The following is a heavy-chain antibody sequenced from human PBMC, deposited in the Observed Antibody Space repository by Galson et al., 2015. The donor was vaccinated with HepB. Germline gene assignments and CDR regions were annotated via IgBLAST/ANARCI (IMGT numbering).Heavy chain of an antibody. CDR3: AKESGVYCSGGSCYFDY. CDR1: GFTFSSYG. CDR2: ISYDGSNK. Sequence: SLRLSCAASGFTFSSYGMHWVRQAPGKGLEWVAVISYDGSNKYYADSVKGRFTISRDNSKNTLYLQMNSLRAEDTAVYYCAKESGVYCSGGSCYFDYWGQGTLVTVSS. D-gene: IGHD2-15*01. V-gene: IGHV3-30*18. J-gene: IGHJ4*02.